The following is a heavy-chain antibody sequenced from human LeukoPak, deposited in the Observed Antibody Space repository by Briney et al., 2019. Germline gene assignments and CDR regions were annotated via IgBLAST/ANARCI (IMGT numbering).Heavy chain of an antibody. CDR1: GDSITNYY. CDR2: IYYSGNT. Sequence: SETLSLTCTVSGDSITNYYWSWYRQPPGQGLEWIGYIYYSGNTNYNPSLKSRVTISLDTSKNHFSLKLDSVTAADTAVYYCARDGPSVYFDYWGQGTLVTVSS. CDR3: ARDGPSVYFDY. V-gene: IGHV4-59*12. J-gene: IGHJ4*02.